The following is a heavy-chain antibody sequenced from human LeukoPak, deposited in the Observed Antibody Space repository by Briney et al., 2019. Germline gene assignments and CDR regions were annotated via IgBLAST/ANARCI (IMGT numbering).Heavy chain of an antibody. J-gene: IGHJ4*02. D-gene: IGHD3-22*01. CDR2: ISAYNGNT. Sequence: ASVKVSCKASGYTFTSYGISWVRQAPGQGLEWMGWISAYNGNTNYAQKLQGRVTITTDTSTSTAYMELRRLRCDHTAVYYCARDFYDSSDLSDYWGQGPLVSVSS. V-gene: IGHV1-18*01. CDR3: ARDFYDSSDLSDY. CDR1: GYTFTSYG.